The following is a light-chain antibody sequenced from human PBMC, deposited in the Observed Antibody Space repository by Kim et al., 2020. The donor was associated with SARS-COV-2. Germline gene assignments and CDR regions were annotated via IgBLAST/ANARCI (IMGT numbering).Light chain of an antibody. CDR1: RSVSSH. CDR2: GAS. Sequence: EIVMTQSPATLSVSPGERATLSCRASRSVSSHLAWYQQKPGQGPRLLIYGASTRATGVPDRFSGSVSGTDFTLTISSLHSEDFAVYYCQHYVNWPLTFGGGTKVDIK. V-gene: IGKV3-15*01. J-gene: IGKJ4*01. CDR3: QHYVNWPLT.